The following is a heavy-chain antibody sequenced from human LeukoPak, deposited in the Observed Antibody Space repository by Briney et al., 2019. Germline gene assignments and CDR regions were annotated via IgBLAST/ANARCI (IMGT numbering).Heavy chain of an antibody. Sequence: GESLKISCKGSGYRFTSYWIGWVRQMPGKGLEWMGMIYPGDSDTRYSPSFQGQVTFSADKSISTAYLQWISLKASDTAMYYCARILSGSSTAGFDYWGQGTLVTVSS. J-gene: IGHJ4*02. V-gene: IGHV5-51*01. CDR3: ARILSGSSTAGFDY. CDR1: GYRFTSYW. D-gene: IGHD2-2*01. CDR2: IYPGDSDT.